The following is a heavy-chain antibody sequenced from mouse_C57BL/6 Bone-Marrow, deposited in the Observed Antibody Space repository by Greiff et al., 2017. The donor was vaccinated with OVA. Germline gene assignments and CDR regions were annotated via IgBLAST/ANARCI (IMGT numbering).Heavy chain of an antibody. D-gene: IGHD1-3*01. Sequence: VQLQQSGPVLVKPGASVKMSCKASGYTFTDYYMNWVKQSLGKSLEWIGVINPYNGGTSYNQKFKGKATLTVDNSSSTAYMELNSLTSEDSAVYYCARETRRDYFDYWGQGTTLTVSS. CDR2: INPYNGGT. V-gene: IGHV1-19*01. CDR3: ARETRRDYFDY. J-gene: IGHJ2*01. CDR1: GYTFTDYY.